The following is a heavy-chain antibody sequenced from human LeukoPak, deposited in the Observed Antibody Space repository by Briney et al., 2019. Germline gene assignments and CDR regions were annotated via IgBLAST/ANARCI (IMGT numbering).Heavy chain of an antibody. CDR2: ISSSSSYI. CDR3: AKDGVPAADPTNGFAP. CDR1: GFTFSSYS. J-gene: IGHJ5*02. D-gene: IGHD2-15*01. V-gene: IGHV3-21*01. Sequence: GGSLRLSCAASGFTFSSYSMNWVRQAPGKGLEWVSSISSSSSYIYYADSVKGRFTISRDNSKNTLYLQMNSLRAEDTAVYYCAKDGVPAADPTNGFAPGGRETLVTVP.